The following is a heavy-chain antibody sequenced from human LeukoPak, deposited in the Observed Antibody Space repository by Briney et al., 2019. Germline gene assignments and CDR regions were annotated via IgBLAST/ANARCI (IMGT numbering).Heavy chain of an antibody. CDR2: ISSSSSYI. CDR1: GFTFSSYS. D-gene: IGHD3-22*01. CDR3: AREGVDYDSSGYDY. Sequence: GGSLRLSCAASGFTFSSYSMNWFRQAPGKGLEWVSSISSSSSYIYYADSVKGRFTISRDNAKNSLYLQMNSLRAEDTAVYYCAREGVDYDSSGYDYWGQGTLVTVSS. V-gene: IGHV3-21*01. J-gene: IGHJ4*02.